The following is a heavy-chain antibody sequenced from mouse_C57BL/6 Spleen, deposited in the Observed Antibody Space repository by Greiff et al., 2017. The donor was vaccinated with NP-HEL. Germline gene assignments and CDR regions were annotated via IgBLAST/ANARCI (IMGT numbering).Heavy chain of an antibody. D-gene: IGHD2-2*01. J-gene: IGHJ3*01. V-gene: IGHV3-6*01. Sequence: EVQRVESGPGLVKPSQSLSLTCSVTGYSITSGYYWNWIRQFPGNKLEWMGYISYDGSNKYNPSLKNRISITRDTSKNQFFLKLNSVTTEDTATYYCARDRGSSMVTTDPWFAYWGQGTLVTVSA. CDR1: GYSITSGYY. CDR2: ISYDGSN. CDR3: ARDRGSSMVTTDPWFAY.